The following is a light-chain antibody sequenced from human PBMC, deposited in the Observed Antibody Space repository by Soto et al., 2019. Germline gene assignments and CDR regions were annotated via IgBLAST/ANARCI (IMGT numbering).Light chain of an antibody. V-gene: IGKV2-28*01. J-gene: IGKJ1*01. CDR1: QNLLYINGYNY. CDR3: LQDINYPWT. Sequence: IVITHSPLYLPVTHLHPAPISCTSCQNLLYINGYNYLNWYLQKPGQSPQLLIYLGPSRSSGVPDRFSGSGSGTDFTLAISSLQPEDSATYYCLQDINYPWTFGQGTKVDIK. CDR2: LGP.